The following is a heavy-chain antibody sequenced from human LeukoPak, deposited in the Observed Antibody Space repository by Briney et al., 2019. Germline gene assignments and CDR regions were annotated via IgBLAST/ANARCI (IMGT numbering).Heavy chain of an antibody. J-gene: IGHJ1*01. Sequence: PSQTLSLTCTVSGGSISSGSYYWSWIRQPAGKGLEWIGRIYTSGSTNYNPSLKSRVTISVDTSKNQFSLKLSSVTAAGTAVYYCARGEYYYDSSGYYYQYFQHWGQGTLVTVSS. CDR3: ARGEYYYDSSGYYYQYFQH. CDR1: GGSISSGSYY. D-gene: IGHD3-22*01. CDR2: IYTSGST. V-gene: IGHV4-61*02.